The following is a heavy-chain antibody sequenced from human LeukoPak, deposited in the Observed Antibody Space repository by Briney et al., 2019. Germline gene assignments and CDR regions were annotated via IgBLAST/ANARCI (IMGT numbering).Heavy chain of an antibody. CDR1: GGSISSGAYS. Sequence: SQTLSLTCTFSGGSISSGAYSWNWIRQPPGKGLEWIGHIFHTGTASYNPSLKSRVTISVDTSKNQFSLKLSSVTAADTAVYYCARHARRFGELDGMDVWGQGTTVTVSS. V-gene: IGHV4-30-2*01. CDR2: IFHTGTA. J-gene: IGHJ6*02. D-gene: IGHD3-10*01. CDR3: ARHARRFGELDGMDV.